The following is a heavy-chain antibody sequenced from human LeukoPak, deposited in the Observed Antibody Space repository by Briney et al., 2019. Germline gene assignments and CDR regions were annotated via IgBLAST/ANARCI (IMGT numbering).Heavy chain of an antibody. Sequence: PSETLSLTCAVYGGSFSGYYWSWIRQPPGKGLEWIGEMNHSGRTIYNPSLERRVTISVDTSKNQFSLKLSPVTAADPAVFYCGRRPYYYGSGSHTPWFDPWGQGTLVTVSS. V-gene: IGHV4-34*01. CDR2: MNHSGRT. J-gene: IGHJ5*02. CDR3: GRRPYYYGSGSHTPWFDP. D-gene: IGHD3-10*01. CDR1: GGSFSGYY.